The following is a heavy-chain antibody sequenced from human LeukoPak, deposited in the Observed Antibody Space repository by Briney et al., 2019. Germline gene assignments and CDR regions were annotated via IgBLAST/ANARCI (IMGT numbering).Heavy chain of an antibody. Sequence: GESLKISCKGSGYRSTSYWIGWVRQMPGKGLEWMGIISPDDSDTRYSPSFQGQVTISADKSISTAYLQWSSLKASDTAMYYCARRVGRIGDYFDYWGQGTLVTVSS. J-gene: IGHJ4*02. CDR2: ISPDDSDT. CDR1: GYRSTSYW. CDR3: ARRVGRIGDYFDY. D-gene: IGHD3-10*01. V-gene: IGHV5-51*01.